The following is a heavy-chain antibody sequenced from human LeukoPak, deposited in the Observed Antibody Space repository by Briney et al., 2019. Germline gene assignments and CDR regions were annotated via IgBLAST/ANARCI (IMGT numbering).Heavy chain of an antibody. J-gene: IGHJ4*02. CDR2: INPSGGST. CDR1: GYTFTSYY. D-gene: IGHD3-22*01. CDR3: ARGEEYYYDSSGYLDY. Sequence: ASVKVSCKASGYTFTSYYIHWVRQAPGQGLEWMGIINPSGGSTSYAQKFQGRATMTRDTSTSTVYMELSSLRSEDTAVYFCARGEEYYYDSSGYLDYWGQGTLVTVSS. V-gene: IGHV1-46*01.